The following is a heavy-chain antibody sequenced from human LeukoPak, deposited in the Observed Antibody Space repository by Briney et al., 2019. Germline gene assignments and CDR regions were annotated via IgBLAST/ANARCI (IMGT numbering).Heavy chain of an antibody. D-gene: IGHD1-14*01. CDR3: VRDMWGTYYFDY. V-gene: IGHV3-21*06. Sequence: PGGSLRLSCVASGFIFSSYTMNWVRQAPGKGLEWVSSISISSTYINYAYSVKGRFTTSRDNAWNSLYLQMDNLRAEDTAVYYCVRDMWGTYYFDYWGQGTVVTVYS. CDR2: ISISSTYI. J-gene: IGHJ4*02. CDR1: GFIFSSYT.